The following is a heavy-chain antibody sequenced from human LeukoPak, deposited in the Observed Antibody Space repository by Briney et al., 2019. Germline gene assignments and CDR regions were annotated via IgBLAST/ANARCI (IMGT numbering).Heavy chain of an antibody. D-gene: IGHD4-17*01. CDR3: AKDEAGNGDYVDYFDY. J-gene: IGHJ4*02. CDR2: ISGSGDNT. Sequence: PGGSLRLSCAASGFTVSSSYAMSWVRPAPGKGLEWVSAISGSGDNTYYADSVKGRFTISRDNSKNTLYLQMNSLRAEDTAVYYCAKDEAGNGDYVDYFDYWGQGTLVTVSS. CDR1: GFTVSSSYA. V-gene: IGHV3-23*01.